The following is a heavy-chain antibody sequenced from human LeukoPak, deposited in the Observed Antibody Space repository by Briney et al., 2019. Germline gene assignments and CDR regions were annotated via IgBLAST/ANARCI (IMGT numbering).Heavy chain of an antibody. CDR2: IYPDDSDI. V-gene: IGHV5-51*01. J-gene: IGHJ5*02. CDR1: GYTFASYW. CDR3: ARGIGAVLNWFDP. Sequence: GESLKIYCKGSGYTFASYWVAWVRQMPGKGLEWMGIIYPDDSDIRYSPSFQGQVTISADKSISTAYLQWSSLKASDTGIYYCARGIGAVLNWFDPWGQGTLVTVSS. D-gene: IGHD6-13*01.